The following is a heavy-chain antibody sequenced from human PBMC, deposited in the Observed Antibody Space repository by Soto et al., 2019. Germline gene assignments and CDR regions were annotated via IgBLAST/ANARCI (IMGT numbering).Heavy chain of an antibody. D-gene: IGHD7-27*01. V-gene: IGHV4-39*01. CDR2: IYYSGTT. Sequence: QLQLQETGPGLVKPSETLTLTCTVSGDSISSETYYWGWIRQPPGKGLEWVGSIYYSGTTYYNASLKSRVTISVDTSKNQLTLDLSSVTAADTAVYHCARHPRSTPLDGAPTGVPLHVDYWGQGTLVSVSS. J-gene: IGHJ4*02. CDR3: ARHPRSTPLDGAPTGVPLHVDY. CDR1: GDSISSETYY.